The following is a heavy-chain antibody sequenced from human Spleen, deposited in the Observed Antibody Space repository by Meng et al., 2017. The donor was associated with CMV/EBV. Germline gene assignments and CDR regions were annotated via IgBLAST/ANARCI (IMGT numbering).Heavy chain of an antibody. J-gene: IGHJ4*02. CDR1: GFNFDDYA. V-gene: IGHV3-9*01. CDR2: ISWNSGTI. D-gene: IGHD3-10*02. CDR3: ARSHGYYVAFDY. Sequence: SLKISCAASGFNFDDYAMYWVRQAPGRGLKWVSGISWNSGTIYYAESVKGRFTISRDNAKNSLYLQMDNLRAEDTAFYYCARSHGYYVAFDYWGQGMLVTVSS.